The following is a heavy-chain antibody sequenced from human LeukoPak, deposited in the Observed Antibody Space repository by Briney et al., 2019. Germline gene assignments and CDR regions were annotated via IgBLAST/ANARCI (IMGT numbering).Heavy chain of an antibody. CDR2: IYHSGST. CDR3: AVSTTPRYGMTV. V-gene: IGHV4-30-2*01. CDR1: GGSISSGGYS. D-gene: IGHD2-2*01. J-gene: IGHJ6*04. Sequence: SQTLSLTCAVSGGSISSGGYSWSWIRQPPGKGLEWIGYIYHSGSTYYNPSLKSRVTISVDRSKNQFSLKLSSVTAADPAVYSWAVSTTPRYGMTVGAKGTTATVS.